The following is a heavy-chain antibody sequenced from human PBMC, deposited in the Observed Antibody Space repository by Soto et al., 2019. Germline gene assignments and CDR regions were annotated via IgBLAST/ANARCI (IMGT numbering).Heavy chain of an antibody. Sequence: TGGSLRLSCAASGFNFSSYARSWVRQAPGKGLEWVSAISGSGGSTYYADSVKGRFTISRDNSKNTLYLQMNSLRAEDTAVYYCAKYVIAVAGNYYYYGMDVWGQGTTVTVSS. CDR1: GFNFSSYA. V-gene: IGHV3-23*01. D-gene: IGHD6-19*01. J-gene: IGHJ6*02. CDR2: ISGSGGST. CDR3: AKYVIAVAGNYYYYGMDV.